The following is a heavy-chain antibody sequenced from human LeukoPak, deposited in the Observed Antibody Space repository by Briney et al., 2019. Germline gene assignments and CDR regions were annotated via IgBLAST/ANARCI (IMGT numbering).Heavy chain of an antibody. D-gene: IGHD2/OR15-2a*01. Sequence: GGSLRLSCAASEFTFSNYWMHWVRQAPGKGLVWVSRIKGGGSYTNYADSVKGRFSISRDNAKNTLYLQMNSLRADDTGIYYCARVVTYFDPWGQGTLVTVSS. CDR3: ARVVTYFDP. CDR1: EFTFSNYW. CDR2: IKGGGSYT. J-gene: IGHJ5*02. V-gene: IGHV3-74*01.